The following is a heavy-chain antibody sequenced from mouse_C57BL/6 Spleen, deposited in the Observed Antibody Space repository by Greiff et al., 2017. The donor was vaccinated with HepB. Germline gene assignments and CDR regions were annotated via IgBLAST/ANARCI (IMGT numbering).Heavy chain of an antibody. J-gene: IGHJ4*01. D-gene: IGHD1-1*02. CDR2: IDPSDSYT. CDR1: GYTFTSYW. CDR3: AREVAPGPMDY. V-gene: IGHV1-50*01. Sequence: VQLQQPGAELVKPGASVKLSCKASGYTFTSYWMQWVKQRPGQGLEWIGEIDPSDSYTNYNQKFKGKATLTVDTSSSTAYMQLSSLTSEDSAVYYCAREVAPGPMDYWGQGTSVTVSS.